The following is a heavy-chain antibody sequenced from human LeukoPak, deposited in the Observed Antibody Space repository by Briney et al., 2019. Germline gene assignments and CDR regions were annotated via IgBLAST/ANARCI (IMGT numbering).Heavy chain of an antibody. CDR1: GFTLSSYA. Sequence: GGSLRLSCTASGFTLSSYAMSWVRQAPGEGLEWVSTISGSADNTNYAEAVKGRFTISRDNSKNTMYLQTNSLRAEDTAVYYCAKQGFGCWGQGTLVTVSS. CDR2: ISGSADNT. CDR3: AKQGFGC. V-gene: IGHV3-23*01. J-gene: IGHJ4*02.